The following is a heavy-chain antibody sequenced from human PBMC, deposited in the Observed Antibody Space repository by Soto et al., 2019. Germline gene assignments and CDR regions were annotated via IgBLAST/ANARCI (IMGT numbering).Heavy chain of an antibody. CDR2: ISATGGNI. Sequence: EAQLLESGGGLARPGGSLKLSCVASGLIFSDYAKTWIRQAPGKGLEWVATISATGGNIEYRESLKGRFTISRDNSKKMVYLQINGLTADDTAVYYCAKVAGGLGYFDLWGRGTLVTVSS. CDR1: GLIFSDYA. V-gene: IGHV3-23*01. J-gene: IGHJ2*01. CDR3: AKVAGGLGYFDL. D-gene: IGHD3-16*01.